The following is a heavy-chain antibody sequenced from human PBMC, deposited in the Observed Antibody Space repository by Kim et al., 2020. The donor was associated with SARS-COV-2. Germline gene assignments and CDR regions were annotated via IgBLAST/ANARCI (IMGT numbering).Heavy chain of an antibody. J-gene: IGHJ4*01. CDR2: ISYDGSNK. CDR1: GFTFSSYG. D-gene: IGHD1-26*01. CDR3: ARDRAASGSTRGPFDN. Sequence: GGSLRLSCAASGFTFSSYGMHWVRQAPGKGLEWVADISYDGSNKYYADYVKGRFTISRDNSENTLYLQMNSLRAEDTAVYYCARDRAASGSTRGPFDNWGQGTLVTVSS. V-gene: IGHV3-33*05.